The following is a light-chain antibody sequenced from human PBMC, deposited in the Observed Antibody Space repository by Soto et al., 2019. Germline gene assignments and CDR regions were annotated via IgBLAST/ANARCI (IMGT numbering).Light chain of an antibody. Sequence: EIVLTQSPDTLSLSPGERATLSCRASQSVSSSLAWYQQKPGQAPRLLIYDASNRATGIPARFRGSGSGTDFTLTIGSLEPEDFAVYYCQQRSNWPPEVTFGPGTKVDIK. CDR2: DAS. CDR1: QSVSSS. V-gene: IGKV3-11*01. CDR3: QQRSNWPPEVT. J-gene: IGKJ3*01.